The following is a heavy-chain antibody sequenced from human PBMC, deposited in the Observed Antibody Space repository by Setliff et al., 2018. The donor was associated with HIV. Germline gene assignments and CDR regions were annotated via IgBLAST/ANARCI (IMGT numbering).Heavy chain of an antibody. V-gene: IGHV4-39*01. Sequence: PSETLSLTCAVYGGSFSDYGGSFSDYYWTWIRQPPGKGLEWIGNIYYSGSTYYNPSLKTRVTISVDGSKNQFSLKLKSVTAADTAVYYCARWHPPYGFWEEDYWGQGTLVTVSS. CDR1: GGSFSDYGGSFSDYY. CDR3: ARWHPPYGFWEEDY. J-gene: IGHJ4*02. CDR2: IYYSGST. D-gene: IGHD3-10*01.